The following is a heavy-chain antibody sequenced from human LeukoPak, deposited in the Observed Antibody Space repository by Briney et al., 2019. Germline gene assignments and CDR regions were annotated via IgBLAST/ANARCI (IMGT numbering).Heavy chain of an antibody. D-gene: IGHD5-18*01. CDR3: TRGTAVSYADY. Sequence: ASVKVSCKASGGTFSSYAISWVRQAPGQGLEWMGGIIPIFGTANYAQKFQGRVTITADKSTSTAYMELSSLRSDDTAVYYCTRGTAVSYADYWGQGTLVTVSS. J-gene: IGHJ4*02. CDR1: GGTFSSYA. CDR2: IIPIFGTA. V-gene: IGHV1-69*06.